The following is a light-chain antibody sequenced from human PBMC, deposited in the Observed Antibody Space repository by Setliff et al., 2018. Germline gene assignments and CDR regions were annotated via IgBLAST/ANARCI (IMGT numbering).Light chain of an antibody. CDR1: SSDAGAYNY. V-gene: IGLV2-14*01. Sequence: QSVLTQPASVSGSPGQSITISCTGTSSDAGAYNYVSWYQQHPGKAPKLMIYEVSNRPSGVSNRFSGSKSGNTASLTISGLQAEDEADYYCTSYTSTARVFGTGTKVTVL. CDR2: EVS. CDR3: TSYTSTARV. J-gene: IGLJ1*01.